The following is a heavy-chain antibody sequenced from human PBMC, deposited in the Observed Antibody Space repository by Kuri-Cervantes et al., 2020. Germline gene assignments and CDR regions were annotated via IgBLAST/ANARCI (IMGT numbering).Heavy chain of an antibody. J-gene: IGHJ3*02. CDR2: TKQDGSEK. Sequence: GESLKISCTASGFTFSSYWMHWVRQAPGKGLEWVANTKQDGSEKYHADSVRGRFTISRDNSKNTLYLQMNSLRAEDTAVYYCAKDLRGGDWFHAFDIWGQGTMVTVSS. CDR3: AKDLRGGDWFHAFDI. CDR1: GFTFSSYW. V-gene: IGHV3-7*03. D-gene: IGHD2-21*02.